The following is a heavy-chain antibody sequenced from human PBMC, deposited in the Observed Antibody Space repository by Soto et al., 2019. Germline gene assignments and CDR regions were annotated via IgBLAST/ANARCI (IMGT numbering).Heavy chain of an antibody. J-gene: IGHJ4*02. Sequence: QVQLVESGGGVVQPGRSLRLSCAASGFTFSDYGMHWVRQAPGRGLEWVAVISYDGDNQYYVDSVKGRFTISRDNSKNTLYLQMNSLRTEDTAVYYCPKDLPLRIVMVRGVNGLGYDYWGQGTLGTVSS. V-gene: IGHV3-30*18. CDR1: GFTFSDYG. CDR3: PKDLPLRIVMVRGVNGLGYDY. CDR2: ISYDGDNQ. D-gene: IGHD3-10*01.